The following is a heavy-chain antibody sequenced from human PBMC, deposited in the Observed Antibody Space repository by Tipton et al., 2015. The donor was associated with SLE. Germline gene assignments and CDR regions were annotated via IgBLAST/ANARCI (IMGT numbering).Heavy chain of an antibody. CDR3: ARDPVWGSFDY. D-gene: IGHD3-16*01. CDR2: INHSGST. Sequence: TLSLTCTVSGGSISSSSYYWGWIRQPPGKGLEWIGEINHSGSTNYNPSLKSRVTISVDTSKNQFSLKLSSVTAADTAVYYCARDPVWGSFDYWGQGTLVTVSS. V-gene: IGHV4-39*07. J-gene: IGHJ4*02. CDR1: GGSISSSSYY.